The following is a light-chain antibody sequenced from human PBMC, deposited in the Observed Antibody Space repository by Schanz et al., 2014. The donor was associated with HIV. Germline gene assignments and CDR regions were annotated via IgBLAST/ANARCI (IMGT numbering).Light chain of an antibody. V-gene: IGLV2-14*03. CDR3: TSYAGSNVLGI. Sequence: QSVLTQPASVSGSPGQSITISCTGTSSDVGGYNYVSWYQQHPGKAPKLMIYDVSNWPSGVSNRFSGSKSGNTASLTVSGLQAEDEADYYCTSYAGSNVLGIFGGGTKLTVL. CDR2: DVS. J-gene: IGLJ2*01. CDR1: SSDVGGYNY.